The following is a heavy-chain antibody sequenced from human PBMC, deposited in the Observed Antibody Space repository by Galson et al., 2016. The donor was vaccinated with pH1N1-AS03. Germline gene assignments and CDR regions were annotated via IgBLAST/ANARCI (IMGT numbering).Heavy chain of an antibody. J-gene: IGHJ4*02. D-gene: IGHD3-16*01. CDR3: AREPWGSTQGEY. CDR2: IYGGGDT. V-gene: IGHV3-53*01. Sequence: SLRLSCAASGFTINNNYMSWVRQAPGKGLEWVSVIYGGGDTFYADSVKGRFTISRDNSKNKVYLQMNSLRVEDTAVYYCAREPWGSTQGEYWGQGTLVTGSS. CDR1: GFTINNNY.